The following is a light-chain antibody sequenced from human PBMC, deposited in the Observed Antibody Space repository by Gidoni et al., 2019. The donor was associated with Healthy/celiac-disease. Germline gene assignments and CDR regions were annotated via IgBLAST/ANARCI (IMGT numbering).Light chain of an antibody. Sequence: DIQMTQSPSSLSASVGDRVTITCRASQSISSYLNWYQQKPGKAPKLLIYAASSLHSGVPSRFSGSGSGTDVTLTMSSLQPEDCATYYCQQSYSTPRTFGGGTKVEIK. J-gene: IGKJ4*01. CDR1: QSISSY. CDR2: AAS. V-gene: IGKV1-39*01. CDR3: QQSYSTPRT.